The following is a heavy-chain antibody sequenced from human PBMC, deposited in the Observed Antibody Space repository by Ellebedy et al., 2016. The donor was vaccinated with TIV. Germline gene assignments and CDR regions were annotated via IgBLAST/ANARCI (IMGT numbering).Heavy chain of an antibody. V-gene: IGHV3-30*18. CDR1: GFTFSSHG. Sequence: PGGSLRLSCAASGFTFSSHGIHWVRQAPGKGLEWAAVISYDGKNKYYADSVKGRFTISRDNSKNTLYLQMNSVRAEDTAVYYCAKDQGPYYYKDMDVWGQGTTVTVSS. D-gene: IGHD3-16*01. CDR2: ISYDGKNK. J-gene: IGHJ6*02. CDR3: AKDQGPYYYKDMDV.